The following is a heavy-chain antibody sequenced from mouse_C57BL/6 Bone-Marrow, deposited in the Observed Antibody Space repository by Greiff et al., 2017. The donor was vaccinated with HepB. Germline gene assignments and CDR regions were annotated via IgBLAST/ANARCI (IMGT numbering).Heavy chain of an antibody. D-gene: IGHD1-1*01. CDR1: GYTFTDYY. CDR3: ARTATTVFDY. J-gene: IGHJ2*01. Sequence: VQLQQSGAELVRPGASVKLSCKASGYTFTDYYINWVKPRPGQGLEWIARIYPGSGNTYYNEKFKGKATLTAEKSSSTAFMQRSSRTSEDSAVYFCARTATTVFDYWGQGTTLTVSS. V-gene: IGHV1-76*01. CDR2: IYPGSGNT.